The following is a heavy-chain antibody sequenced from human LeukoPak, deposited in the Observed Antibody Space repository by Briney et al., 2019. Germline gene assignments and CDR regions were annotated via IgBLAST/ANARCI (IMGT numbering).Heavy chain of an antibody. D-gene: IGHD6-13*01. J-gene: IGHJ4*02. Sequence: GGSLRLSCAASGFTFSNFAMTWVRQATGKGLEWVSSIVGSSSTYYADSLKGRFTISRDNAKNSLYLQMNSLRAEDTAVYYCARIGAGSSRDYWGQGTLVTVSS. CDR2: IVGSSST. CDR3: ARIGAGSSRDY. V-gene: IGHV3-21*01. CDR1: GFTFSNFA.